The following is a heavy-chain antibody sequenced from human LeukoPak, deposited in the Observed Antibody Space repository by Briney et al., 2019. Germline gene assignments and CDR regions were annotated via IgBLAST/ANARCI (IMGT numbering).Heavy chain of an antibody. V-gene: IGHV3-48*01. CDR1: GFTFSSYT. Sequence: GGSLSLSCAASGFTFSSYTMNWVRQAPGKGLEWVSYISPSSTSIYYADSVKGRFTISRDNAKNSLSLQMNSLRAEDTAVYYCARGNYFDYWGQGVLVTVSS. J-gene: IGHJ4*02. CDR2: ISPSSTSI. CDR3: ARGNYFDY.